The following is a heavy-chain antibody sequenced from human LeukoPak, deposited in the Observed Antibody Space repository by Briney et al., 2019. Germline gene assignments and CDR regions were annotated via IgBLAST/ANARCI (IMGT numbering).Heavy chain of an antibody. CDR1: GGSFSGYY. Sequence: PSETLSLTCAVYGGSFSGYYWSWIRQPPGKGLEWIGEINHSGSTNYNPSLKSRVTISVDTSKNQFSLKLSSVTAADTAVYYCARDFSEQQLVYPAYFDYCGQGTLVTVSS. J-gene: IGHJ4*02. CDR3: ARDFSEQQLVYPAYFDY. V-gene: IGHV4-34*01. D-gene: IGHD6-13*01. CDR2: INHSGST.